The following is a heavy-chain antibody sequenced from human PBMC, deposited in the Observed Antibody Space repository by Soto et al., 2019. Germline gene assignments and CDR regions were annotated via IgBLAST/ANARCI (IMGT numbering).Heavy chain of an antibody. V-gene: IGHV1-69*12. CDR1: GGTFSSYA. CDR2: IIPIFGAA. Sequence: QVQLVQSGAEVKKPGSSVKVSCKASGGTFSSYAISWVRQAPGQGLEWMGGIIPIFGAANYAQKFQGRVTITAYEATSTAYMELSSRKSEDTAVYYCARAATRGIAARPHYYGMDVWGQGTTVTVSS. CDR3: ARAATRGIAARPHYYGMDV. J-gene: IGHJ6*02. D-gene: IGHD6-6*01.